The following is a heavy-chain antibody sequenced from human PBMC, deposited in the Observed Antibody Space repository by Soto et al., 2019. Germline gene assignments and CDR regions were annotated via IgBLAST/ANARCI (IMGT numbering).Heavy chain of an antibody. J-gene: IGHJ6*02. CDR3: ARVLGIAAAGTPSCYYGMDV. CDR1: GYIFTSYW. V-gene: IGHV5-51*01. Sequence: PGESLKISCKGSGYIFTSYWIGGVRQMPGKGLEWMGIIYPGDSDTRYSPSFQGQVTISADKSISTAYLQWSSLKASDTAMYYCARVLGIAAAGTPSCYYGMDVWGQGTTVTVSS. CDR2: IYPGDSDT. D-gene: IGHD6-13*01.